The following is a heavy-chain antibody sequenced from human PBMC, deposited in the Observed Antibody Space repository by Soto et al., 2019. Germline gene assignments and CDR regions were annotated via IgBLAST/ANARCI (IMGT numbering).Heavy chain of an antibody. CDR3: AREYRAHDLPFYP. CDR2: LDYSGTT. J-gene: IGHJ5*02. D-gene: IGHD1-26*01. CDR1: GGSNSSGCYY. V-gene: IGHV4-61*01. Sequence: SDTLSLTCPVSGGSNSSGCYYCSWLREPLGKGLEWVGYLDYSGTTNYNPSLKSPAAIAIDTSKNKFSLNLNSVPASDTPVYYCAREYRAHDLPFYPWGQGILITVS.